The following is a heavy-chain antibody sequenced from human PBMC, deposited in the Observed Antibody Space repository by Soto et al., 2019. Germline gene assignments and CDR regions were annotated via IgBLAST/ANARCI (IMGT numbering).Heavy chain of an antibody. J-gene: IGHJ6*02. Sequence: GGSLRLSCAASGFTFSSYAMSWVRQAPGKGLEWVSAISGSGGSTYYADSVKGRFTISRDNSKNTLYLQMNSLRAEDTAVYYCAMDIVVVPDYGMDVWGQGTTVTVS. V-gene: IGHV3-23*01. CDR1: GFTFSSYA. CDR2: ISGSGGST. D-gene: IGHD2-2*03. CDR3: AMDIVVVPDYGMDV.